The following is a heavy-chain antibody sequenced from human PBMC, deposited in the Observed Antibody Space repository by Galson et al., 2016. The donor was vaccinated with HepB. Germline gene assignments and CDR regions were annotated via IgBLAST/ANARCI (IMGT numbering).Heavy chain of an antibody. CDR3: VGHSTGYFRGGMDL. V-gene: IGHV4-39*07. J-gene: IGHJ6*02. Sequence: SETLSLTCTVSGDSINRWSFYWGWIRQSPGKGLEWIGTFYPGGSTYYNPSLISRFTTSVGTSKNQFFLNVRSVTAADTALFYCVGHSTGYFRGGMDLWGQGTTVTVSS. D-gene: IGHD3-22*01. CDR2: FYPGGST. CDR1: GDSINRWSFY.